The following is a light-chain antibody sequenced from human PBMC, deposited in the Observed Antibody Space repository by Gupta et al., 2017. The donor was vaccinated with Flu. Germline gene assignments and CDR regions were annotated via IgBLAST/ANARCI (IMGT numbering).Light chain of an antibody. V-gene: IGLV6-57*01. CDR2: ENN. CDR1: SGSIASNY. Sequence: SSGSIASNYVQWYQQRPGSSPTAVIYENNRRPSGVPVRFSGSIDSSSNSASLTISGLKTDDEAVYYCQSFDGNNWVFGGGAKLTVL. CDR3: QSFDGNNWV. J-gene: IGLJ3*02.